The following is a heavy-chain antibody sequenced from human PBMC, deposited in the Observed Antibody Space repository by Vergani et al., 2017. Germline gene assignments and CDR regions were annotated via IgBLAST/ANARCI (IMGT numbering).Heavy chain of an antibody. J-gene: IGHJ6*02. CDR3: ARESGTSYYYYGMDV. CDR1: GGSFSGYY. Sequence: QVQLQQWGAGLLKPSETLSLTCAVYGGSFSGYYWSWIRQPPGKGLEWIGYINYSGSTYYNPSLKSRVTISVDTSKNQFSLKLTSVTAEDTAVYYCARESGTSYYYYGMDVWGQGTTVTVSS. CDR2: INYSGST. D-gene: IGHD1-1*01. V-gene: IGHV4-34*01.